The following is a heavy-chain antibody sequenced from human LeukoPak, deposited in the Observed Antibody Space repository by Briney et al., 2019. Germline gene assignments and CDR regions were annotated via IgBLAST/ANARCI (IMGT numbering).Heavy chain of an antibody. D-gene: IGHD6-19*01. J-gene: IGHJ4*02. CDR2: INPNSGGT. CDR3: ARDLVYSSGPQGADY. Sequence: ASVKVSCKASGYTFTGYYMHWVRQAPGQGLEWMGWINPNSGGTNYAQKFQGRVTMTRDTSISTAYMELSRLRSDDTAVYYCARDLVYSSGPQGADYWGQGTLVTVSS. V-gene: IGHV1-2*02. CDR1: GYTFTGYY.